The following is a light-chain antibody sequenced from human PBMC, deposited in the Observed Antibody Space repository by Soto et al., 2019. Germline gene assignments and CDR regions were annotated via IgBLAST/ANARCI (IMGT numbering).Light chain of an antibody. Sequence: AIQMTQSPSSLSASVGDRVTITCRASQGIRNDLGWYQQKPGEAPKLLIYAASTLQTGVPSRFSGSGSGTDFTLTISSLQPEDFASYYCLHASNYPLTFGGGTKVEIK. CDR1: QGIRND. J-gene: IGKJ4*01. CDR3: LHASNYPLT. V-gene: IGKV1-6*01. CDR2: AAS.